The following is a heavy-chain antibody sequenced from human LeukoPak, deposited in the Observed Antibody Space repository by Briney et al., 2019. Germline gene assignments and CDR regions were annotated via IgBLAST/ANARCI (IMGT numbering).Heavy chain of an antibody. CDR2: INPSGGST. V-gene: IGHV1-46*01. J-gene: IGHJ4*02. CDR1: GYTFTSYY. D-gene: IGHD6-13*01. Sequence: GASVKVSCKASGYTFTSYYMHWVRQAPGQGLEWMGIINPSGGSTSYAQKFQGRVTMTRDTSTSTAYMELSRLRSDDTAVYYCARDPWEQQLDFDYWGQGTLVTVSS. CDR3: ARDPWEQQLDFDY.